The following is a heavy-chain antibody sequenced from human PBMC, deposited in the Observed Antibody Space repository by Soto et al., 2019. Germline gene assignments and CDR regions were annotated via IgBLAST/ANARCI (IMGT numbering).Heavy chain of an antibody. Sequence: NPSETLSLTCTVSGGSISSGDYYWSWKRQPPGKGLEWIGYIYYSGSTYYNPSLKSRVTISVDTSKNQFSLKLSSVTAADTAVYYCARDSDSEKYYYGMDVWGQGTTVTVSS. CDR1: GGSISSGDYY. V-gene: IGHV4-30-4*01. D-gene: IGHD5-12*01. CDR2: IYYSGST. J-gene: IGHJ6*02. CDR3: ARDSDSEKYYYGMDV.